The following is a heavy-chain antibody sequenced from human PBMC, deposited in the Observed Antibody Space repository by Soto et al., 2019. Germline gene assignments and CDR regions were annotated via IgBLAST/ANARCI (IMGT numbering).Heavy chain of an antibody. D-gene: IGHD3-3*01. CDR2: INHSGST. CDR3: ARTLFDFWSGYPFDY. J-gene: IGHJ4*01. Sequence: SETLSLTCAVYGGSFSGYYWSWIRQPPGKGLEWIGEINHSGSTNYNPPLKSRVTISVDTSKNQFSLKLSSVTAADTAVYYCARTLFDFWSGYPFDYWGQGTLVTVSS. CDR1: GGSFSGYY. V-gene: IGHV4-34*01.